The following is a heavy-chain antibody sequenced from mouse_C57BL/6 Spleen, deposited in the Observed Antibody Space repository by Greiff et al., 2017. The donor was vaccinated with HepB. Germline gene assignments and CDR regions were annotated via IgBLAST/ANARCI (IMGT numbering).Heavy chain of an antibody. CDR1: GYTFTDYY. J-gene: IGHJ1*03. V-gene: IGHV1-26*01. CDR3: AREPHYYGSSHWYFDV. CDR2: INPNNGGT. D-gene: IGHD1-1*01. Sequence: VQLQQSGPELVKPGASVKISCKASGYTFTDYYMNWVKQSHGKSLEWIGDINPNNGGTSYNQKFKGKATLTVDKSSSTAYMELRSLTSEDSAVYYCAREPHYYGSSHWYFDVWGTGTTVTVSS.